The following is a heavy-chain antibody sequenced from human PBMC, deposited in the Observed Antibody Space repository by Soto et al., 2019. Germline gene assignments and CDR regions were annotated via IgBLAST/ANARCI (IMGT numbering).Heavy chain of an antibody. J-gene: IGHJ4*02. Sequence: GGSLRLSCAASGFKFSNYAMSWVRQAPGKGLEWVSLISATGGGTYYADSVKGRFTISRDNSHNTLYLQVHSLTAEDTAVYYCAKDRRAGGNSAFYFDFWGQGAKVTVSS. D-gene: IGHD3-16*01. CDR2: ISATGGGT. CDR1: GFKFSNYA. V-gene: IGHV3-23*01. CDR3: AKDRRAGGNSAFYFDF.